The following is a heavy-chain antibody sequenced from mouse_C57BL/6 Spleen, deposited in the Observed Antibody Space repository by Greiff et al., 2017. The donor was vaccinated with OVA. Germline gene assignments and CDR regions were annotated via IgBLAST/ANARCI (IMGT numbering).Heavy chain of an antibody. CDR2: INPSNGGT. D-gene: IGHD2-3*01. J-gene: IGHJ4*01. CDR3: ARSGIYDGYYNAMDY. CDR1: GYTFTSYW. Sequence: QVQLQQPGTELVKPGASVKLSCKASGYTFTSYWMHWVKQRPGQGLEWIGNINPSNGGTNYNEKFKSKATLTVDKSSSTAYMQLSSLTSEDSAVYDCARSGIYDGYYNAMDYWGQGTSVTVSS. V-gene: IGHV1-53*01.